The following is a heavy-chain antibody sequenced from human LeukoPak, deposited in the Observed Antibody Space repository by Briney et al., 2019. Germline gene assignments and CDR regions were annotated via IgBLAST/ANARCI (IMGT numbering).Heavy chain of an antibody. Sequence: GGSLRLSCAASGFIFSSYSINWVRQAPGKGRGWGSFISSSSTYIYYADSVKGRFTISRDNAKNSLYLQMNSLRAEDTAVYYCARDRDMVLPPAGLDVWGRGATVTVSS. CDR1: GFIFSSYS. CDR2: ISSSSTYI. V-gene: IGHV3-21*01. J-gene: IGHJ6*04. D-gene: IGHD2-8*01. CDR3: ARDRDMVLPPAGLDV.